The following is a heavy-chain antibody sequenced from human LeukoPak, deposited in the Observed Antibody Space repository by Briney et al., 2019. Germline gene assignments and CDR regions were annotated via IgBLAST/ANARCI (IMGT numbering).Heavy chain of an antibody. D-gene: IGHD4-17*01. CDR2: IYNDGST. V-gene: IGHV3-53*01. J-gene: IGHJ4*02. Sequence: PGGSLRLSCAASGFTVSSNYITWVRQAPGKGLEWVSVIYNDGSTYYADSVKGRFTISRDNSQNTVYLQMNSLRAEDTALYYCARDKSYGDRQNCWGQGTLVTVSS. CDR3: ARDKSYGDRQNC. CDR1: GFTVSSNY.